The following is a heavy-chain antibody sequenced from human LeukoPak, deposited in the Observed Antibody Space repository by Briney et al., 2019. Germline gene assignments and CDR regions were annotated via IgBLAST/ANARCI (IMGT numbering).Heavy chain of an antibody. CDR1: GGSISSGSYY. Sequence: SETLSLTCTVSGGSISSGSYYWSWIRQPAGKGLEWIGRIYTSGSTNYNPSLKSRVTISLDTSKNQFSLMLSSVTAADTAVYYCARDIAAAGTYYYYMDVWGKGTTVTVSS. D-gene: IGHD6-13*01. CDR3: ARDIAAAGTYYYYMDV. J-gene: IGHJ6*03. CDR2: IYTSGST. V-gene: IGHV4-61*02.